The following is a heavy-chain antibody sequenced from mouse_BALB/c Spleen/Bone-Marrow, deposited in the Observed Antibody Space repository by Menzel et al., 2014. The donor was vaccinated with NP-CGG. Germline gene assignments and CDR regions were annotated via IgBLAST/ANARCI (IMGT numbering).Heavy chain of an antibody. CDR2: INPITGYI. V-gene: IGHV1-7*01. Sequence: VKVVESGAELAKPGASVQLSCKASGYTFTSYWMHWVKQRPGQGLEWIGYINPITGYIEYNQKFKDKATLTADRSSSTAYMQLSSLTSEDSAVYYCARSKYGNYVGSDYWGQGTTLTVS. J-gene: IGHJ2*01. D-gene: IGHD2-10*02. CDR1: GYTFTSYW. CDR3: ARSKYGNYVGSDY.